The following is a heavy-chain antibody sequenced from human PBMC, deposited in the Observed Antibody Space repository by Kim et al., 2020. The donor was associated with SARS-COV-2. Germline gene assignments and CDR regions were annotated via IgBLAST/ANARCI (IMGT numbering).Heavy chain of an antibody. D-gene: IGHD3-22*01. V-gene: IGHV3-30*18. CDR1: GFTFSSYG. Sequence: GGSLRLSCAASGFTFSSYGMHWVRQAPGKGLEWVAVISYDGSNKYYADSVKGRFTISRDNSKNTLYLQMNSLRAEDTAVYYCAKALSYSSVYWFDPWGQGTLVTVSS. CDR3: AKALSYSSVYWFDP. CDR2: ISYDGSNK. J-gene: IGHJ5*02.